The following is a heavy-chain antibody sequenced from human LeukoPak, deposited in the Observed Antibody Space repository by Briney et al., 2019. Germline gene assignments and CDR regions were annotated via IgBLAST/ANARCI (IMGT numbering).Heavy chain of an antibody. V-gene: IGHV3-53*01. CDR2: IYSGGSA. Sequence: GGSLRLSCAASGFTVSSNYMSWVRQAPGKGLEWVSVIYSGGSAYYADSVKGRFTISRDNSKNTLYLQMNSLRAEDTAVYYCARDGSESSSWYYWGQGTLVTVSS. D-gene: IGHD6-13*01. J-gene: IGHJ4*02. CDR1: GFTVSSNY. CDR3: ARDGSESSSWYY.